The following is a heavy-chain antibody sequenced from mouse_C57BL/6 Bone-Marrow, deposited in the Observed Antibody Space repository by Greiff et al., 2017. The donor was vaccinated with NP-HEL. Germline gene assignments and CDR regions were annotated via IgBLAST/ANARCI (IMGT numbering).Heavy chain of an antibody. CDR1: GYAFSSSW. D-gene: IGHD2-4*01. CDR3: ARRPYDYGILFAY. J-gene: IGHJ3*01. CDR2: IYPGDGDT. Sequence: QVQLKQSGPELVKPGASVKISCKASGYAFSSSWMNWVKQRPGKGLEWIGRIYPGDGDTNYNGKFKGKATLTADKSSSTAYMQLSSLTSEDSAVYFCARRPYDYGILFAYWGQGTLVTVSA. V-gene: IGHV1-82*01.